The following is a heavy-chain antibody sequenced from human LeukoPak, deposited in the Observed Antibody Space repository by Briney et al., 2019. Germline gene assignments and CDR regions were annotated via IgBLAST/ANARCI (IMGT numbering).Heavy chain of an antibody. CDR2: INPNSGGT. CDR1: GYTFTGYY. CDR3: ARGIYYESSGYDY. V-gene: IGHV1-2*02. Sequence: ASVKVSCKASGYTFTGYYLHWVRQAPGLGLEWMGWINPNSGGTNYAQKFQGRVIMTRDTSISTIYMELSRLRSDDTAVYYCARGIYYESSGYDYRGQGTLVTVSS. D-gene: IGHD3-22*01. J-gene: IGHJ4*02.